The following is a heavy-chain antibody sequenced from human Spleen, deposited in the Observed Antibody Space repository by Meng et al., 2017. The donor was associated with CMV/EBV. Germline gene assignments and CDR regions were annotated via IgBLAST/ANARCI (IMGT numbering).Heavy chain of an antibody. D-gene: IGHD3-22*01. V-gene: IGHV3-20*04. Sequence: GESLKISCAASGFMFDDYGMSWVRQAPGKGLEWVSGINWNGGSTGYADSVKGRFTISRDNSENTMYLQMSNLRAEDTAVYYCAKDSYDRSGFYNWFDPWGRGTLVTVSS. CDR1: GFMFDDYG. CDR2: INWNGGST. CDR3: AKDSYDRSGFYNWFDP. J-gene: IGHJ5*02.